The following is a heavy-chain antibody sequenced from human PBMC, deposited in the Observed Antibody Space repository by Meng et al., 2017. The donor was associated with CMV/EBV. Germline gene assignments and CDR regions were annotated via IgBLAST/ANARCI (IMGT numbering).Heavy chain of an antibody. CDR2: IIPIFGTA. Sequence: SVKVSCKASGGTFSSYAISWVRQAPGQGLEWMGGIIPIFGTANYAQKFQGRVTITTDESTSTAYMELSSLRSEDTAVYYCARGYDFWSGPTRTYYYGMDVWGQGTTVTVSS. CDR1: GGTFSSYA. D-gene: IGHD3-3*01. J-gene: IGHJ6*02. V-gene: IGHV1-69*05. CDR3: ARGYDFWSGPTRTYYYGMDV.